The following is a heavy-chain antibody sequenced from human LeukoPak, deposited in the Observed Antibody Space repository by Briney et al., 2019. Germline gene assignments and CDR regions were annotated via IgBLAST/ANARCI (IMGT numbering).Heavy chain of an antibody. Sequence: GGSLRLSCAASGFTVSSNYMSWVRQAPGKGLERVSVIYSGGSTYYADSVKGRFTISRDNSKNTLYLQMNSLRAEDTAVYYCVRATLRLVMDVWGQGTTVTVSS. D-gene: IGHD1-1*01. CDR3: VRATLRLVMDV. J-gene: IGHJ6*02. CDR2: IYSGGST. V-gene: IGHV3-53*01. CDR1: GFTVSSNY.